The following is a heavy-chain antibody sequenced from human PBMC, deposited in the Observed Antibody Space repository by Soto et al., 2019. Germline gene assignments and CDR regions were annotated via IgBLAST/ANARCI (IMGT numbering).Heavy chain of an antibody. Sequence: ASVKASCKASGYTFTSYAMPWVRQAPGQRLEWMGWINAGNGNTKYSQKFQGRVTITRDTSASTAYMELSSLRSEDTAVYYCARDHGFLRFLEWFPGNWFDPWGEGTLVTVSS. V-gene: IGHV1-3*01. J-gene: IGHJ5*02. CDR2: INAGNGNT. CDR3: ARDHGFLRFLEWFPGNWFDP. CDR1: GYTFTSYA. D-gene: IGHD3-3*01.